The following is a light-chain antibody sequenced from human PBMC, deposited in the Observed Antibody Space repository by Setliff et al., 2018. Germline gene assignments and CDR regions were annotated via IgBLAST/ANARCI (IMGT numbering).Light chain of an antibody. CDR1: SSDVGGYNY. Sequence: QSVLTQPPSASGSPGQSVTISCTGTSSDVGGYNYVSWYQQHPGKAPKFMIFDVNKRPSGVPDRFSGSKSGNTASLTVSGLQAEDEADYYCSSYAGSNTWVFGGGTQLTVL. CDR2: DVN. CDR3: SSYAGSNTWV. J-gene: IGLJ3*02. V-gene: IGLV2-8*01.